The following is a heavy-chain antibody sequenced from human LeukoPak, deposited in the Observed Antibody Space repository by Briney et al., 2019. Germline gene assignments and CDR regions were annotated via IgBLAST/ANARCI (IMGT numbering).Heavy chain of an antibody. CDR3: AKDFYQFVRGIDY. J-gene: IGHJ4*02. D-gene: IGHD6-6*01. CDR2: ISGSGGST. Sequence: PGGSLRLSWAASGFTFSSYAASWVRQAPGKGLEWVSGISGSGGSTYYADSVKGRFTISRDNSKSTLYLQMNSLRVEDTAVYYCAKDFYQFVRGIDYWGQGTLVTVSS. CDR1: GFTFSSYA. V-gene: IGHV3-23*01.